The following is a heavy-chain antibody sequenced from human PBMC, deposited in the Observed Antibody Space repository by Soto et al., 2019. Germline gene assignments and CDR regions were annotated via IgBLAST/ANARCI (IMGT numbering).Heavy chain of an antibody. CDR1: GYTFIDYY. CDR3: ARGPVTAWDNWFDL. J-gene: IGHJ5*02. D-gene: IGHD2-21*02. V-gene: IGHV1-2*04. Sequence: QVQLVQSGTEVKKPGASVKVSCKTSGYTFIDYYIHWVRQAPGQGLEWMGWINANSGGTNYAQKFQGWVTLTRDTSISTAYMELNTDDTAVYYCARGPVTAWDNWFDLWCQRTLGTVSS. CDR2: INANSGGT.